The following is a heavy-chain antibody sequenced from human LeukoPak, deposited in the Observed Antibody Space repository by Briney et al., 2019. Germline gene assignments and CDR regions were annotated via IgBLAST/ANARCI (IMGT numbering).Heavy chain of an antibody. CDR2: ISSSSSYI. V-gene: IGHV3-21*01. Sequence: TTGGSLRLSCAASGFTFGSYSMNWVRQAPGKGLEWVSSISSSSSYIYYADSVKGRFTISRDNAKNSLYLQMNSLRAEDTAVYYCARASYSYGSCYDYWGQGTLVTVSS. CDR3: ARASYSYGSCYDY. CDR1: GFTFGSYS. J-gene: IGHJ4*02. D-gene: IGHD5-18*01.